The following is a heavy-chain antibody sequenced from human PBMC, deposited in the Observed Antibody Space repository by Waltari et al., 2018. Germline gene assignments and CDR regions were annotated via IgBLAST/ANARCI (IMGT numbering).Heavy chain of an antibody. CDR1: GGSFSGYY. V-gene: IGHV4-34*01. D-gene: IGHD2-15*01. J-gene: IGHJ4*02. CDR3: ARAYCSGGSCPDY. CDR2: INHSGST. Sequence: QVQLQQWGAGLLKPSETLSLTCAVYGGSFSGYYWSWIRQPPGKGLEWIGEINHSGSTNYNPSLKSRVTISVDTSKNQFSLKLSSVTAADTAVYYCARAYCSGGSCPDYWGQGTLVTVSS.